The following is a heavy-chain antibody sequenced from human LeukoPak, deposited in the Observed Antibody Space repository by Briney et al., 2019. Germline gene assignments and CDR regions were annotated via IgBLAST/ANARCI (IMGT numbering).Heavy chain of an antibody. Sequence: PSENLSLTCTVSGGSVSSGSYYWSWIRQPPGKGLEWIGYIYYSGSTNYNPSLKSRVTISVDTSKNQFSLKLSSVTAADTAVYYCARGALGWLQLEYYFDYWGQGTLVTVSS. CDR2: IYYSGST. CDR1: GGSVSSGSYY. V-gene: IGHV4-61*01. D-gene: IGHD5-24*01. CDR3: ARGALGWLQLEYYFDY. J-gene: IGHJ4*02.